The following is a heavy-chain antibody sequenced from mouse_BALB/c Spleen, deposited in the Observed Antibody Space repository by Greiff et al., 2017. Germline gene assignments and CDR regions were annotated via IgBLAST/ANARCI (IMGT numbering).Heavy chain of an antibody. Sequence: EVQLVESGGDLVKPGGSLKLSCAASGFTFSSYGMSWVRQTPDKRLEWVATISSGGSYTYYPDSVKGRFTISRDNAKNTLYLQMSSLKSEDTAMYYCARHGITTATSYDFDYGGQGTTLTVSS. J-gene: IGHJ2*01. CDR2: ISSGGSYT. CDR1: GFTFSSYG. V-gene: IGHV5-6*01. D-gene: IGHD1-2*01. CDR3: ARHGITTATSYDFDY.